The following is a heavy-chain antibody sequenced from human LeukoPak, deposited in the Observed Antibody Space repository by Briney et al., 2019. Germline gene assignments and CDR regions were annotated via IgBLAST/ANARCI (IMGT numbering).Heavy chain of an antibody. Sequence: GGSLRLSCAVSGFSFSSYAMSWVRQAPGKGLEWVSAISGSGGSTYYADSVKGRFTISRDNSKNTLFLQMNSLRAEDTAVYYCAQGVYYYDSSGYYYTYHFDYWGQGTLVTVSS. J-gene: IGHJ4*02. V-gene: IGHV3-23*01. D-gene: IGHD3-22*01. CDR1: GFSFSSYA. CDR2: ISGSGGST. CDR3: AQGVYYYDSSGYYYTYHFDY.